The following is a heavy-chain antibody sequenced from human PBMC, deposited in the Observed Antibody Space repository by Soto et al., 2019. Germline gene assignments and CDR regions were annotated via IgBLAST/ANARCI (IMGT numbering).Heavy chain of an antibody. CDR3: GRGPGEGLAPRGAFDI. J-gene: IGHJ3*02. CDR1: GGSFSSYT. V-gene: IGHV1-69*02. CDR2: IIPILGIA. D-gene: IGHD6-19*01. Sequence: SVKVSCKASGGSFSSYTISWVRQAPGQGLEWMGRIIPILGIANYAQKFQGRVTITADKSTSTAYMELSSLRSEDTAVYYCGRGPGEGLAPRGAFDIWGKGKMVTVPS.